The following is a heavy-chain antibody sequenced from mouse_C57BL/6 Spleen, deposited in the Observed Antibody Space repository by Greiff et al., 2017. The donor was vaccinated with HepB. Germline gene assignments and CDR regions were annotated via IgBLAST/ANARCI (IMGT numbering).Heavy chain of an antibody. Sequence: QVQLKQPGAELVMPGASVKLSCKASGYTFTSYWMHWVKQRPGQGLEWIGEIDPSDSYTNYNQKFKGKSTLTVDKSSSTAYMQLSSLTSEDSAVYYCALRGFAYWGQGTLVTVSA. CDR2: IDPSDSYT. D-gene: IGHD1-1*01. CDR3: ALRGFAY. J-gene: IGHJ3*01. CDR1: GYTFTSYW. V-gene: IGHV1-69*01.